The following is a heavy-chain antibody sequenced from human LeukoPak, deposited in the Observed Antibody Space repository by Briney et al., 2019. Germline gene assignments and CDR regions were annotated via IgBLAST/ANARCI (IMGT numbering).Heavy chain of an antibody. D-gene: IGHD1-7*01. V-gene: IGHV3-23*01. CDR1: GLTFSSYA. Sequence: GGSLRLSRAASGLTFSSYAMSWVRQAPGNGLEWVSGVSGSGGTTYYADSVKGRFTISRDNSKNTLYLQMNSLRAEDTAIYYCAKDWNWNYYGSTVYWGQGTLVTVSS. CDR3: AKDWNWNYYGSTVY. J-gene: IGHJ4*02. CDR2: VSGSGGTT.